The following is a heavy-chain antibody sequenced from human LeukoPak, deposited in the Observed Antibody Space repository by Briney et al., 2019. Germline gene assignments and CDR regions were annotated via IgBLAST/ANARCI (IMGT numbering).Heavy chain of an antibody. CDR2: INPNSGGT. CDR1: GYTFTGYY. CDR3: ARVLGGATNFDY. J-gene: IGHJ4*02. V-gene: IGHV1-2*02. D-gene: IGHD1-26*01. Sequence: ASVKVSCKASGYTFTGYYMHRVRQAPGQGLEWMGWINPNSGGTNYAQKFQGRVTMTRDTSISTAYMELSRLRSDDTAVYYCARVLGGATNFDYRGQGTLVTVSS.